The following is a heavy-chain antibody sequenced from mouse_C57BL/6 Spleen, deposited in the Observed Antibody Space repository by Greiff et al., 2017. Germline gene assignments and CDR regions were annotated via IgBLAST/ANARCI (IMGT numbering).Heavy chain of an antibody. V-gene: IGHV5-4*01. CDR1: GFTFSSYA. J-gene: IGHJ3*01. Sequence: EVKLMESGGGLVKPGGSLKLSCAASGFTFSSYAMSWVRQTPEKRLEWVATVSDGGSYTYYPDNVKGRFTISRDNAKNNLYLQMSHLKSEDTAMYYCARESPSGPPFAYWGQGTLVTVSA. CDR2: VSDGGSYT. CDR3: ARESPSGPPFAY.